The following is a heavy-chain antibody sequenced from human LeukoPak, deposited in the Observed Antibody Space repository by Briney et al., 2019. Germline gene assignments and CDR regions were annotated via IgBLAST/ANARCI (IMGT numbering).Heavy chain of an antibody. Sequence: GGSLRLSCAASGFTFSSYAMSWVRQAPGKGLEWVSAISSSGGSTYYADSVKGRFTISRDNSKNTLYLQMNSLRAEDTAVYYCAMFWSGRSKNYYFDYWCQGTLVTVSS. CDR3: AMFWSGRSKNYYFDY. J-gene: IGHJ4*02. D-gene: IGHD3-3*01. CDR1: GFTFSSYA. CDR2: ISSSGGST. V-gene: IGHV3-23*01.